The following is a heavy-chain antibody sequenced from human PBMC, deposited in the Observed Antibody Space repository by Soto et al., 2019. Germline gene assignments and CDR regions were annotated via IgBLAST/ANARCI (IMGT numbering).Heavy chain of an antibody. V-gene: IGHV1-3*01. CDR3: ARDRNLGGGATFGGNIVHNFYAMDV. Sequence: GASVKVSCKASGYTFTTYSMHWVRQAPGQGLEWMGWINVGNGKTRYSQKFQGRVTITRDTSATTAYMELSSPRSEDTAVYYCARDRNLGGGATFGGNIVHNFYAMDVWGQGTTVTVSS. CDR1: GYTFTTYS. J-gene: IGHJ6*02. CDR2: INVGNGKT. D-gene: IGHD3-16*01.